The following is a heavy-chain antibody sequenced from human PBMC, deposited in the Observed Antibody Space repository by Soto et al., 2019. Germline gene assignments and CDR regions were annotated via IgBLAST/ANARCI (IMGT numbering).Heavy chain of an antibody. D-gene: IGHD6-19*01. CDR3: ATGHPGYSSGWYVY. CDR2: ISGSGGST. V-gene: IGHV3-23*01. Sequence: PGGSLRLSCAASGFTFSSYAMSWVRQAPGKGLEWVSAISGSGGSTYYADSVKGRFTISRDNSKNTLYLQMNSLRAEDTAVYYCATGHPGYSSGWYVYWGQGTLVTVSS. J-gene: IGHJ4*02. CDR1: GFTFSSYA.